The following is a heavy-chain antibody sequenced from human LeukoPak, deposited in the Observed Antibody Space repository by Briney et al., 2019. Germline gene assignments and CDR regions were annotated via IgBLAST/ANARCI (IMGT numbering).Heavy chain of an antibody. CDR2: ISAYNGNT. V-gene: IGHV1-18*01. CDR1: GYTFTSYG. D-gene: IGHD2-8*02. CDR3: ARVSVVYAYYYYYMDV. Sequence: ASEKVSCKASGYTFTSYGISWVRQAPGQGLEWMGWISAYNGNTNYAQKLQGRVTMTTDTSTSTAYMELRSLRSDDTAVYYCARVSVVYAYYYYYMDVWGKGTRSPSP. J-gene: IGHJ6*03.